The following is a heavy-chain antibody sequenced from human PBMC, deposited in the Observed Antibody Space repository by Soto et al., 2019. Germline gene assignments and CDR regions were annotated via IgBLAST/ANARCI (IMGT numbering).Heavy chain of an antibody. Sequence: EVQLVESGGGLVQPGRSLRLSCTASGFTFGDYAMSWFRQAPGKGLEWVGFIRSKAYGGTTEYAASVKGRFTISRDDSKSIAYLQMNSLKTEDTAVYYCDGDSSGSLRDYWGQGTLVTVSS. CDR2: IRSKAYGGTT. J-gene: IGHJ4*02. V-gene: IGHV3-49*03. CDR3: DGDSSGSLRDY. D-gene: IGHD6-19*01. CDR1: GFTFGDYA.